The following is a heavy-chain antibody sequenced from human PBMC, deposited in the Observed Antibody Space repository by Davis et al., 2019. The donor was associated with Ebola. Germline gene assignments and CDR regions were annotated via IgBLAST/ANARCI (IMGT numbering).Heavy chain of an antibody. D-gene: IGHD3-16*01. CDR1: GGSISSSSYY. Sequence: SETLSLTCTVSGGSISSSSYYWGWIRQPPGKGLEWIGSIYYSGSTYYNPSLKSRVTISVDTSKNQFSLKLSAVTAADTPVYYWVHEEIMITLGGAPIDPWGQGTLVTVSS. CDR2: IYYSGST. CDR3: VHEEIMITLGGAPIDP. J-gene: IGHJ5*02. V-gene: IGHV4-39*01.